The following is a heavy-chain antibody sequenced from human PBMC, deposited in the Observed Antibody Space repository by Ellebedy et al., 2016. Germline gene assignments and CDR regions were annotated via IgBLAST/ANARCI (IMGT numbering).Heavy chain of an antibody. Sequence: SETLSLTXTVSGGSISGYYWSWIRQPPAKGLEWIAYIYFSGRTNYNPSLQSRVTISGDTSKNQFSLKLSSVTAADTAVYYCARFRGGGGSSYFDHWGQGTLVTVSS. CDR2: IYFSGRT. V-gene: IGHV4-59*01. J-gene: IGHJ4*02. D-gene: IGHD2-15*01. CDR1: GGSISGYY. CDR3: ARFRGGGGSSYFDH.